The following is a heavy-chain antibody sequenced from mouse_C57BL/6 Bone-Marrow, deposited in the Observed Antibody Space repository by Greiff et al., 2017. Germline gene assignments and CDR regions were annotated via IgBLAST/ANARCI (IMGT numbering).Heavy chain of an antibody. CDR2: ISSGSSTI. D-gene: IGHD2-2*01. V-gene: IGHV5-17*01. CDR3: ASGYHYAMDY. J-gene: IGHJ4*01. CDR1: GFTFSDYG. Sequence: EVNVVESGGGLVKPGGSLKLSCAASGFTFSDYGMHWVRQAPEKGLEWVAYISSGSSTIYYADTVKGRFTISRDNAKNTLFLQMTSLRSEDTAMYYCASGYHYAMDYWGQGTSVTVSS.